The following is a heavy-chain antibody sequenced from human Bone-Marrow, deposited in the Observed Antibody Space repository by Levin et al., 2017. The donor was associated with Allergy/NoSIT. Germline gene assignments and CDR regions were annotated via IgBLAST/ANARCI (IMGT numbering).Heavy chain of an antibody. CDR3: ARQGWQLVTHFDY. Sequence: SETLSLTCTVSGGSISSSSYYWGWIRQPPGKGLEWIGSIYYSGSTYYNPSLKSRVTISVDTSKNQFSLKLSSVTAADTAVYYCARQGWQLVTHFDYWGQGTLVTVSS. D-gene: IGHD6-13*01. V-gene: IGHV4-39*01. CDR1: GGSISSSSYY. CDR2: IYYSGST. J-gene: IGHJ4*02.